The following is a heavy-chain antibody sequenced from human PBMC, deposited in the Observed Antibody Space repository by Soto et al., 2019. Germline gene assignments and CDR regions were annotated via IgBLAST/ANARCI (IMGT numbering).Heavy chain of an antibody. CDR3: ARINRTTLGQRYGMDV. Sequence: PSETLSLTCTVSGGSISGYFWTWIRQPPGKGLEWIGYIYYSGSTNYNPSLKSRLTISIDTSKNQFSLNLTSVTAADTAVYYCARINRTTLGQRYGMDVWGHGTKVTVYS. CDR1: GGSISGYF. J-gene: IGHJ6*02. D-gene: IGHD1-1*01. V-gene: IGHV4-59*01. CDR2: IYYSGST.